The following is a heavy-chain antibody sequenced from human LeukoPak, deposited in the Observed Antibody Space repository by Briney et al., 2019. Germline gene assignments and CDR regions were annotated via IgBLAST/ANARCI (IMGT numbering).Heavy chain of an antibody. V-gene: IGHV3-33*01. CDR3: ARDFFRNVDIVATMPPAGY. J-gene: IGHJ4*02. D-gene: IGHD5-12*01. CDR1: GFTFSSYG. CDR2: IWYDGSNK. Sequence: GRSLRLSCAASGFTFSSYGMHWVRQAPGKGLEWVAVIWYDGSNKYYADSVKGRFTISRDNSKNTLYLQMNSLRAEDTAVYYCARDFFRNVDIVATMPPAGYWGQGTLVTVSS.